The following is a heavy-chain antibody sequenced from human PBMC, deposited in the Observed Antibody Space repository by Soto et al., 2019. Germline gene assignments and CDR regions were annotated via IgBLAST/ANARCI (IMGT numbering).Heavy chain of an antibody. J-gene: IGHJ6*03. CDR2: ISWNSGSI. V-gene: IGHV3-9*01. D-gene: IGHD2-15*01. Sequence: VQLVESGGGLVQPGRSLRLSCAASGFTFDDYAMHWVRQAPGKGLEWVSGISWNSGSIGYADSVKGRFTISRDNAKNSLYLQMNSLRAEDTALYYCAKDIGVGDYCSGGSCYSYYYYMDVWGKGTTVTVSS. CDR1: GFTFDDYA. CDR3: AKDIGVGDYCSGGSCYSYYYYMDV.